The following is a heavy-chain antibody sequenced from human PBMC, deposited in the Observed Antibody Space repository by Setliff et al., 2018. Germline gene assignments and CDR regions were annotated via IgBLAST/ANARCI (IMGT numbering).Heavy chain of an antibody. Sequence: GESLKISCKASGYIFTSYWIGWVRQMPGKGLEWMGVIYPGDSDTRYSPSFQGQVTISADKSINTAYLQWSSLKASDTAIYYCTRHEDRNKCTSSSCYRENDAFDVWGQGAMVTVSS. CDR3: TRHEDRNKCTSSSCYRENDAFDV. J-gene: IGHJ3*01. D-gene: IGHD2-2*01. V-gene: IGHV5-51*01. CDR1: GYIFTSYW. CDR2: IYPGDSDT.